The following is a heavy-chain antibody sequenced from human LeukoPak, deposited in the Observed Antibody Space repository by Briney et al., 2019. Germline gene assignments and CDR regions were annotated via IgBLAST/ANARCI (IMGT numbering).Heavy chain of an antibody. CDR2: IYTSGST. CDR1: GGSISSGSYY. D-gene: IGHD3-10*01. V-gene: IGHV4-61*02. J-gene: IGHJ4*02. Sequence: SQTLSLTCTVSGGSISSGSYYWSWIRQPAGKGLEWIGRIYTSGSTNYNPSLKSRVTISVDTSKNQFSLKLSSVTAADTAVYYCARSQNYGSGSYPDYWGQGTLVAVSS. CDR3: ARSQNYGSGSYPDY.